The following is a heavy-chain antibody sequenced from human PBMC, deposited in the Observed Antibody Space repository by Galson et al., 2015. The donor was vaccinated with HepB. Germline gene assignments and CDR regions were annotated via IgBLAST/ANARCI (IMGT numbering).Heavy chain of an antibody. D-gene: IGHD2-2*01. CDR3: ASYCSSTSCPLANFDY. CDR2: INLDGSEK. Sequence: SLRLSCAASGFTFSNYWMTWVRQAPGKGLEWVANINLDGSEKYYVDSVKGRFTISRDNAKNSLYLQMNSLRAEDTAVYYCASYCSSTSCPLANFDYWGQGTLVTVSS. J-gene: IGHJ4*02. V-gene: IGHV3-7*01. CDR1: GFTFSNYW.